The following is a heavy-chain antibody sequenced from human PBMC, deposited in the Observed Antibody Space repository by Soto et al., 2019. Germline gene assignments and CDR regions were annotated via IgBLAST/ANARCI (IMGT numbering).Heavy chain of an antibody. Sequence: QVQLQESGRGLVKPSETLSLTCTVSSGSISSYYWSWIRQPPGKGLEWIGYIYYSGSTNYNPSLKSRVTISVDTSKNQFSLKLNSMTAADTAVYYCARHNYGSGSTYFDYWGQGTLVTVSS. J-gene: IGHJ4*02. D-gene: IGHD3-10*01. CDR2: IYYSGST. CDR3: ARHNYGSGSTYFDY. CDR1: SGSISSYY. V-gene: IGHV4-59*08.